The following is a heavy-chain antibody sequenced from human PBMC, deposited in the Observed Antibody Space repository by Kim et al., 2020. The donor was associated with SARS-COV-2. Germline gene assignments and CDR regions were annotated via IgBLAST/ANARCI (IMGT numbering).Heavy chain of an antibody. Sequence: SETLSLTCTVSGGSISSGSYYWSWIRQPAGKGLEWIGRIYTSGSTNYNPSLKSRVTISVDTSKNQFSLKLSSVTAADTAVYYCARDSEAVVPAVTYGMDVWGQGTTVTVSS. D-gene: IGHD2-2*01. CDR2: IYTSGST. CDR3: ARDSEAVVPAVTYGMDV. J-gene: IGHJ6*02. V-gene: IGHV4-61*02. CDR1: GGSISSGSYY.